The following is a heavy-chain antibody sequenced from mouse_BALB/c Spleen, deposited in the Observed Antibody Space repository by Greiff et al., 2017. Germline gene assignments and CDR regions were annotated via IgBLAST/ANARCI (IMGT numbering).Heavy chain of an antibody. D-gene: IGHD2-14*01. V-gene: IGHV1-14*01. CDR3: ARLGAYYRDWFAY. J-gene: IGHJ3*01. CDR1: GYTFTSYV. CDR2: INPYNDGT. Sequence: VQLQQSGPELVKPGASVKMSCKASGYTFTSYVMHWVKQKPGQGLEWIGYINPYNDGTKYNEKFKGKATLTSDKSSSTAYMELSSLTSEDSAVYYCARLGAYYRDWFAYWGQGTLVTVSA.